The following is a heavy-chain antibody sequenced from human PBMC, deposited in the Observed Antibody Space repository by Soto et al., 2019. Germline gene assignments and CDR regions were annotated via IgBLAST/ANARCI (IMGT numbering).Heavy chain of an antibody. CDR2: IYHMGGT. CDR1: GASINSDY. CDR3: ARFTYKSGFNWFDP. V-gene: IGHV4-59*03. Sequence: PSETLSLTCTVSGASINSDYWSWIGQSPGKGLEWIGYIYHMGGTDYNPSLKSRVTISIDKSKNQFSLNLRSVTAADTAVYFCARFTYKSGFNWFDPWGQGTQVTVSS. J-gene: IGHJ5*02. D-gene: IGHD5-12*01.